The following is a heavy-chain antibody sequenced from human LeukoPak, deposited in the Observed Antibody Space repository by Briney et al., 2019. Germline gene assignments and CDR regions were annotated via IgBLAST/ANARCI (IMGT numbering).Heavy chain of an antibody. CDR1: GFTFSSYA. Sequence: GGSLRLSCAASGFTFSSYAMHWVRQAPGKGLEWVAVISYDGSNKYYADSVKGRFTISRDNSKNTLYLQMNSLRAEDTAVYYCARAGFIAAAGTGYYYYGMDVWGQGTTVTVSS. V-gene: IGHV3-30-3*01. J-gene: IGHJ6*02. D-gene: IGHD6-13*01. CDR2: ISYDGSNK. CDR3: ARAGFIAAAGTGYYYYGMDV.